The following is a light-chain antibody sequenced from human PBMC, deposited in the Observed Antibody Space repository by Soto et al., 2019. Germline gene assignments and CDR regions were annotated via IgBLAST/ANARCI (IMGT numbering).Light chain of an antibody. CDR3: QTWGSGIQV. CDR1: SGHSSYA. V-gene: IGLV4-69*01. J-gene: IGLJ2*01. Sequence: QLVLTQSPSASASLGASVKLTCTLSSGHSSYAIAWHQQQPEKGPRYLMKLNSDGSHNKGDGIPDRFSGSSSGAERYLTISSLKSEDEADYYCQTWGSGIQVFGGGTKVTVL. CDR2: LNSDGSH.